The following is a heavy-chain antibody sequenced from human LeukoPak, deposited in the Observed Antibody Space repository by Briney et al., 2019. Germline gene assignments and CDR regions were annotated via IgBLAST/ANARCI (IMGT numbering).Heavy chain of an antibody. CDR2: MNPNSGNT. J-gene: IGHJ5*02. CDR3: ARVRTYYDILTGYYTYNWFDP. V-gene: IGHV1-8*01. Sequence: ASVKVSCKASGYTFTSYDINWVRQATGQGLEWMGWMNPNSGNTGYAQKFQGRVTMTRNTSISTAYMELSSLRSGDTAVYYCARVRTYYDILTGYYTYNWFDPWGQGTLVTVSS. D-gene: IGHD3-9*01. CDR1: GYTFTSYD.